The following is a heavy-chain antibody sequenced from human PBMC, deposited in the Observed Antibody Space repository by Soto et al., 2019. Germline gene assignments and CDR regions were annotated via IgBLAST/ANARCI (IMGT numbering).Heavy chain of an antibody. V-gene: IGHV4-4*02. J-gene: IGHJ6*02. CDR2: IYHSGST. CDR3: ARMTTVTISPGYYYGMDV. Sequence: SETLSLTCAVSGGSISSSNWWSWVRQPPGKGLEWIGEIYHSGSTNYNPSLKSRVTISVDTSKNQFSLKLSSVTAADTAVYYCARMTTVTISPGYYYGMDVWGQGTTVTSP. CDR1: GGSISSSNW. D-gene: IGHD4-17*01.